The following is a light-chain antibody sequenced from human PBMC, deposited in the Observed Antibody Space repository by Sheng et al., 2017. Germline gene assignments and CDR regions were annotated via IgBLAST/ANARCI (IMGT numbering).Light chain of an antibody. J-gene: IGKJ5*01. CDR1: QTIGTS. V-gene: IGKV1-5*03. Sequence: DIQMTQSPSTLSASVGDRVTITCRASQTIGTSLAWYQQKPGKAPKLLISLTSSLESGVPSRFSGSGSGTDFTLTISSLQPEDFATYYCQQYSRYPITFGQGTRLEIQ. CDR2: LTS. CDR3: QQYSRYPIT.